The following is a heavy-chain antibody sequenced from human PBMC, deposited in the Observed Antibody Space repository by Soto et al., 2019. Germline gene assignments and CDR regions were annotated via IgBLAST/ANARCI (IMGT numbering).Heavy chain of an antibody. J-gene: IGHJ4*02. CDR3: ARGGVVTPFDY. Sequence: TLSLTCAVYGGSISSGGYSWSWIRQPPGKGLEWIGYIYHSGSTYYNPSLKSRVTISVDRSKNQFSLKLSSVTAADTAVYYCARGGVVTPFDYWGQGTLVTVSS. V-gene: IGHV4-30-2*01. D-gene: IGHD2-21*02. CDR2: IYHSGST. CDR1: GGSISSGGYS.